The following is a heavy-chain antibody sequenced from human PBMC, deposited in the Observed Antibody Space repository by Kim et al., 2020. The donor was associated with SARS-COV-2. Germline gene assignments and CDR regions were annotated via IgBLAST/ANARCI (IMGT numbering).Heavy chain of an antibody. CDR2: IYYSGST. D-gene: IGHD5-12*01. J-gene: IGHJ5*02. CDR3: ARDSRKTWPQSRAFDP. Sequence: SETLSLTCTVSGGSISSSSYYWGWIRQPPGKGLEWIGSIYYSGSTYYNPSLKSRVTISVDTSKNQFSLKLSSVTAADTAVYYCARDSRKTWPQSRAFDPWGQGTLAT. V-gene: IGHV4-39*07. CDR1: GGSISSSSYY.